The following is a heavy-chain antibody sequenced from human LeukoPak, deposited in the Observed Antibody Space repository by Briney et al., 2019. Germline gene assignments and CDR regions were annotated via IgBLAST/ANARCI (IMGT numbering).Heavy chain of an antibody. V-gene: IGHV3-30-3*01. CDR3: ARDPTGGYRHFDF. Sequence: PGGSLRLSCAASGFTFSSYDMHWVRQAPGKGLEWVALISYHGTNKYYADSVKGRFTISSDNSKNTLYLQMNSLRTEDTAVYYCARDPTGGYRHFDFWGQGTLVTVSS. D-gene: IGHD2-8*02. CDR2: ISYHGTNK. J-gene: IGHJ4*02. CDR1: GFTFSSYD.